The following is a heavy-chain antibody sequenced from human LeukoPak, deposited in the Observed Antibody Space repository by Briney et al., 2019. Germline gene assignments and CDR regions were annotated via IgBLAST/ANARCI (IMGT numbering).Heavy chain of an antibody. CDR1: GYTFTGYY. CDR3: ARVVTLLGTLFWRYIDY. D-gene: IGHD3-9*01. J-gene: IGHJ4*02. CDR2: INPNSGGT. V-gene: IGHV1-2*02. Sequence: GASVKVSCKASGYTFTGYYIHWVRQAPGQGLEWMGWINPNSGGTNYAQKFQGRVTMTRDTSISSAYMELNRLRSDDTAVYYCARVVTLLGTLFWRYIDYWGQGTLVTVSS.